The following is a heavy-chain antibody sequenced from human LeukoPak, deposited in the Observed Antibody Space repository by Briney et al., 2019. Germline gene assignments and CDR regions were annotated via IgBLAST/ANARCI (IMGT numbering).Heavy chain of an antibody. CDR3: ARLSSSGGFRWFDP. V-gene: IGHV3-30*03. J-gene: IGHJ5*02. CDR1: GFTFSSYG. D-gene: IGHD3-16*01. Sequence: GGSLRLSCAASGFTFSSYGMHWVRQAPGKGLEWVAVISYDGSNKYYADSVKGRFTISRDNSKNTLYLQMNSLRAEDTAVYYCARLSSSGGFRWFDPWGQGTLVTVSS. CDR2: ISYDGSNK.